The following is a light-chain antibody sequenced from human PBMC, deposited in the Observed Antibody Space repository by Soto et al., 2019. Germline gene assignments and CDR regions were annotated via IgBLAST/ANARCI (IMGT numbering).Light chain of an antibody. J-gene: IGLJ1*01. V-gene: IGLV2-14*01. CDR2: DVT. CDR3: CSYTSSYTRV. Sequence: SALTQPASVSGSPGQSITISCTGTSSDVGGYNYVSWYQQHPGTAPKLMIYDVTTRPSGVSDRFSGSKSGNTASLTISGLQAEDEADYYCCSYTSSYTRVFGTGTKVTVL. CDR1: SSDVGGYNY.